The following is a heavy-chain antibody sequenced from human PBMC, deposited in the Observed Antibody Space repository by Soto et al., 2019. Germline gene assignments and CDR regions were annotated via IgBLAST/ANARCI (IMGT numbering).Heavy chain of an antibody. Sequence: PSETLSLTCTVSGGSISSSIWWSWVRQPPGKGLEWIGEIYPSGSTHYNPSLKRRVTISIDMSKNQFSLKLTSVTAADTAVYYCVCNSHNHIPLTAFDYWGHGTLVTVT. CDR1: GGSISSSIW. J-gene: IGHJ4*01. CDR2: IYPSGST. D-gene: IGHD2-21*02. V-gene: IGHV4-4*02. CDR3: VCNSHNHIPLTAFDY.